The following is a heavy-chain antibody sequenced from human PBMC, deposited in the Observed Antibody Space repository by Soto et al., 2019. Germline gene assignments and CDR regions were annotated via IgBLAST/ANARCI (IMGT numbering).Heavy chain of an antibody. D-gene: IGHD7-27*01. V-gene: IGHV4-31*03. CDR2: IYYSGSA. CDR3: ARGVLANWGPENWFDP. Sequence: SETLSLTCSVSGASISRGAYYWSWIRQHPGKGLEWIGNIYYSGSAYYNPSLKSRVTISVDTSQNQFSLKLSPVTAADTAVYYCARGVLANWGPENWFDPWGQGTLVTVSS. CDR1: GASISRGAYY. J-gene: IGHJ5*02.